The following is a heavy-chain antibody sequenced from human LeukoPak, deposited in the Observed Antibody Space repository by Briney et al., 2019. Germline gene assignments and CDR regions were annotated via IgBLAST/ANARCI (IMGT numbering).Heavy chain of an antibody. J-gene: IGHJ4*02. V-gene: IGHV3-23*01. Sequence: GGSLRLSCAASGFTFSGSAMSWVRQAPGKGLEWVSAISGSGGSAYYADSVKGRFTISRDNSKNTLYLQMSSLRAEDTAVYYCAKAVPAYCSGGSCYPWYFDYWGQGTLVTVSS. CDR1: GFTFSGSA. CDR2: ISGSGGSA. CDR3: AKAVPAYCSGGSCYPWYFDY. D-gene: IGHD2-15*01.